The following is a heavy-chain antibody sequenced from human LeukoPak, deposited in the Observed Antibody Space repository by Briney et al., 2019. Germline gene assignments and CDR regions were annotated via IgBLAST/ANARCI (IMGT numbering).Heavy chain of an antibody. CDR2: INSDGSST. CDR3: ARPPKVYCSSTSCRPY. CDR1: GFTFSSYW. V-gene: IGHV3-74*01. J-gene: IGHJ4*02. Sequence: GGSLRLSCAAAGFTFSSYWMHWVRPAPGEGLVWVSRINSDGSSTSYADSVKGRFTISRDNAKNTLYLQMNSLRAEDTAVYYCARPPKVYCSSTSCRPYWGQGTLVTVSS. D-gene: IGHD2-2*01.